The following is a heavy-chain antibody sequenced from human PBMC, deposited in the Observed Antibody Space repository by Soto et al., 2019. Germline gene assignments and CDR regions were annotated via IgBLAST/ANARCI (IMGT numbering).Heavy chain of an antibody. Sequence: SETLSLTCAVSGGSISSGGYSWSWIRQPPGKGLEWIGYMYHSGSTYYNPSLKSRVTISIDRSKNQFSLKLSSVTAADTAVYYCARVPDYWRQGILVTVPS. D-gene: IGHD2-2*01. CDR2: MYHSGST. CDR3: ARVPDY. CDR1: GGSISSGGYS. J-gene: IGHJ4*02. V-gene: IGHV4-30-2*01.